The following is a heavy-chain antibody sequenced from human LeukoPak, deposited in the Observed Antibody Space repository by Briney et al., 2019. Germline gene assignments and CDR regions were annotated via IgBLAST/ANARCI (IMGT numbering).Heavy chain of an antibody. CDR1: GGSFSGYY. Sequence: SETLSLTCAVYGGSFSGYYWSWIRQPPGKGLEWIGEINHSGSTNYNPSLKSRVTISVDASKNQFSLKLSSVTAADTAVYYCARGSSYGDYAVWGQGTLVTVSS. V-gene: IGHV4-34*01. J-gene: IGHJ4*02. D-gene: IGHD4-17*01. CDR3: ARGSSYGDYAV. CDR2: INHSGST.